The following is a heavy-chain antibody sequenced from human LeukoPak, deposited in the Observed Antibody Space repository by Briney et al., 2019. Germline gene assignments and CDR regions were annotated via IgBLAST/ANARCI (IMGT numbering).Heavy chain of an antibody. CDR1: GFIFSSYG. CDR3: ARPPTITMVRGVIKNDY. V-gene: IGHV3-30*02. CDR2: IRYDGSNK. Sequence: GGSLRLSCAASGFIFSSYGMHWVRQAPGKGLEWVAFIRYDGSNKYYADSVKGRFTISRDNSKNTLYLQMNSLRAEDTAVYYCARPPTITMVRGVIKNDYWGQGTLVTVSS. D-gene: IGHD3-10*01. J-gene: IGHJ4*02.